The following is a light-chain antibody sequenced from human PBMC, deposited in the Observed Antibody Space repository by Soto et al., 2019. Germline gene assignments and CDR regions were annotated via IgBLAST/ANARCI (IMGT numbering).Light chain of an antibody. Sequence: QSVLTQPPSAYGTPVQRVTISCSGRSSNIGSNYVYWYQQLPCTAPKLLIYRNNQRPSGVPDRFSGSKSGTSASLALSGLGSEDEADYYCAAWDDRLSGVIVGGGTKLAVL. V-gene: IGLV1-47*01. CDR1: SSNIGSNY. CDR3: AAWDDRLSGVI. CDR2: RNN. J-gene: IGLJ2*01.